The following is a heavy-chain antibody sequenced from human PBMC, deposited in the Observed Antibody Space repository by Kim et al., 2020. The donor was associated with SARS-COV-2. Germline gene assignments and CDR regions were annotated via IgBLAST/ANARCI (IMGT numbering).Heavy chain of an antibody. CDR3: ARGDPRLPYYMDV. Sequence: SETLSLTCAVYGGSFSGYYWSWIRQPPGKGLEWIGEINHSGSTNYNPSLKSRATISIDTSKNQFYLKLSSVTAADTAVYYCARGDPRLPYYMDVWGKGTTVTVSS. V-gene: IGHV4-34*01. CDR1: GGSFSGYY. D-gene: IGHD4-17*01. CDR2: INHSGST. J-gene: IGHJ6*03.